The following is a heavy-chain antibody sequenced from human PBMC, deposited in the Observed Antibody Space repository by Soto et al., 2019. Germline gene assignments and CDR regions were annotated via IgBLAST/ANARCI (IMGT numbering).Heavy chain of an antibody. D-gene: IGHD2-15*01. CDR2: ISSSSSYI. CDR3: ARDTPLQPGIVVVAHYGMDV. Sequence: GGSLRLSCAASGFTFSSYSMNWVRQAPGKGLEWVSSISSSSSYIYYADSVKGRFTISRDNAKNSLYLQMNSLRAEDTAVYYCARDTPLQPGIVVVAHYGMDVWGQGTTVTVSS. J-gene: IGHJ6*02. V-gene: IGHV3-21*01. CDR1: GFTFSSYS.